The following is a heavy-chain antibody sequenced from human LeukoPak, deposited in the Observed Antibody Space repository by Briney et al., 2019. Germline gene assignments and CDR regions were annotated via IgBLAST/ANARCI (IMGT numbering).Heavy chain of an antibody. CDR1: GGSFSGYY. D-gene: IGHD6-19*01. V-gene: IGHV4-34*01. CDR3: ARAVAGIFDY. J-gene: IGHJ4*02. CDR2: INHSGST. Sequence: SETLSLTCAVYGGSFSGYYWSWIRQPPGKGLEWIGEINHSGSTNYNPSLKSRVTISVDTSKNQFSLKLGSVTAADTAVYYCARAVAGIFDYWGQGTLVTVSS.